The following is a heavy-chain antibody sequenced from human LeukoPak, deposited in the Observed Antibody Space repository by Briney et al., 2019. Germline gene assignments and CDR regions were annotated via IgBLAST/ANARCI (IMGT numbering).Heavy chain of an antibody. CDR3: AREREGYQLPIMRRYNWFDP. Sequence: ASVKVSCKASGYTFTGYYMHWVRQAPGQGLEWMGWINPNSGGTNYAQKFQGRVTMTRDTSKTQFSLKLSSVTAADTAVYYCAREREGYQLPIMRRYNWFDPWGQGTLVTVSS. J-gene: IGHJ5*02. CDR1: GYTFTGYY. V-gene: IGHV1-2*02. CDR2: INPNSGGT. D-gene: IGHD2-2*01.